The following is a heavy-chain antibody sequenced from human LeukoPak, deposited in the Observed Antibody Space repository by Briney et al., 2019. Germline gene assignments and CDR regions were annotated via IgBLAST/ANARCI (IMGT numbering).Heavy chain of an antibody. D-gene: IGHD3-10*01. Sequence: GGSLRLSCAGSGFALKSYSLTWVRQAPGKGLEWVAVIWYDGSNKYYADSVKGRFTISRDNSKNTLYLQMNSLRAEDTAVYYCARGAARGSGRYYFDYWGQGTLVTVSS. J-gene: IGHJ4*02. CDR2: IWYDGSNK. CDR1: GFALKSYS. V-gene: IGHV3-33*08. CDR3: ARGAARGSGRYYFDY.